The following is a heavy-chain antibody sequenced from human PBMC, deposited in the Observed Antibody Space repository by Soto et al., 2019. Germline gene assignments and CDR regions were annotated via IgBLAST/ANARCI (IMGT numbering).Heavy chain of an antibody. CDR3: ARETLEDGMDV. CDR1: GGSISSYY. Sequence: LSLTCTVSGGSISSYYWSWIRQPPGKGLEWIGYIYYSGSTNYNPSLKSRVTISVDTSKNQFSLKLSSVTAADTAVYYCARETLEDGMDVWGQGTTVTVSS. D-gene: IGHD1-1*01. CDR2: IYYSGST. V-gene: IGHV4-59*01. J-gene: IGHJ6*02.